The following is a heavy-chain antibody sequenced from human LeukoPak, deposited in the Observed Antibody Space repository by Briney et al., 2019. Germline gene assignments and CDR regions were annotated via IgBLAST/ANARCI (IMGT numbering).Heavy chain of an antibody. Sequence: GGSLRLSCAASGFTFSSYGMSWVRQAPGKGLEWVSAISGSGGSTYYADSVKGRFTISRDNSKNTLYLQMNSLRAEDTAVYYCAKDTRQGLLSVPNWFDPWGQGTLVTVSS. J-gene: IGHJ5*02. CDR2: ISGSGGST. V-gene: IGHV3-23*01. CDR3: AKDTRQGLLSVPNWFDP. D-gene: IGHD2-15*01. CDR1: GFTFSSYG.